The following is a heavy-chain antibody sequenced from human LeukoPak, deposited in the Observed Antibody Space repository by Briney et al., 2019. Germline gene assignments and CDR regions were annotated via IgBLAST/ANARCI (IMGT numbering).Heavy chain of an antibody. V-gene: IGHV3-30*02. Sequence: GGSLRLSCAASGFTFSSYGMHWVRQAPGKGLEWVAFIRYDGSNKYYADSVKGRFTISRDNSKNTLYLQMNSLRAEDTAVYYCAKDSTIFGVVISLFDYWGQGTLVTVSP. J-gene: IGHJ4*02. CDR2: IRYDGSNK. CDR3: AKDSTIFGVVISLFDY. D-gene: IGHD3-3*01. CDR1: GFTFSSYG.